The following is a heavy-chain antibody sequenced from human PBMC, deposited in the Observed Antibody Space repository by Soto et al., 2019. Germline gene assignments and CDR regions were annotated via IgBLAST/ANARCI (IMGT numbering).Heavy chain of an antibody. J-gene: IGHJ4*02. V-gene: IGHV3-30-3*01. D-gene: IGHD3-3*01. CDR2: ISYDGSNK. CDR1: GFTFSSYA. Sequence: GGSLRLSCAASGFTFSSYAMHWVRQAPGKGLEWVAVISYDGSNKYYADSVKGRFTISRDNSKNALYLQMNSLRAEDTAVYYCARAYDFWSGYYFPDDYWGQGTLVT. CDR3: ARAYDFWSGYYFPDDY.